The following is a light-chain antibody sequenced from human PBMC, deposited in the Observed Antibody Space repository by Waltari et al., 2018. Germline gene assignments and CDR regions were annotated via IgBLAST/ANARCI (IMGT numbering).Light chain of an antibody. J-gene: IGKJ1*01. V-gene: IGKV4-1*01. CDR1: QSLLYSSNNKNY. CDR3: QQYYSPVT. CDR2: WAS. Sequence: DFVMTQSPDSLAVSLGERATINCKSSQSLLYSSNNKNYLAWFQQKPGQPPKLPIYWASTRESGVPDRFSGSGSGTDFTLTINSLQAEDVAVYYCQQYYSPVTFGRGTRVEIK.